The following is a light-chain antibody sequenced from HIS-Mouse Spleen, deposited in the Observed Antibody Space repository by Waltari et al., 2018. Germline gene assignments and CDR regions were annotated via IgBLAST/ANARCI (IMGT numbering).Light chain of an antibody. CDR2: AAS. Sequence: DIQMTQSPSSLSASVGDRVTITLRARQSIRNYLNWYLQKPWKAPKLLFYAASSLQSGVPSRFSGSGTGTEFTISISSLQPEDFATYYCQQSYSTPGTFGQGTKVEIK. J-gene: IGKJ1*01. CDR1: QSIRNY. V-gene: IGKV1-39*01. CDR3: QQSYSTPGT.